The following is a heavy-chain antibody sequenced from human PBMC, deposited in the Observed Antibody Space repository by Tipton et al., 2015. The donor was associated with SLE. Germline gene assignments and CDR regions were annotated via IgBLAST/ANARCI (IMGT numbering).Heavy chain of an antibody. CDR3: ARGYGDSHIDYYYYYMGV. Sequence: TLSLTCAVYGGSFSGYYWSWIRQPPGEGLEWIGEINHSGSTNYNPSLKSRVTISVDTSKNQFSRKLSSVTAADTAVYYCARGYGDSHIDYYYYYMGVWGQGTMVTVSS. CDR1: GGSFSGYY. J-gene: IGHJ6*03. CDR2: INHSGST. D-gene: IGHD4-17*01. V-gene: IGHV4-34*01.